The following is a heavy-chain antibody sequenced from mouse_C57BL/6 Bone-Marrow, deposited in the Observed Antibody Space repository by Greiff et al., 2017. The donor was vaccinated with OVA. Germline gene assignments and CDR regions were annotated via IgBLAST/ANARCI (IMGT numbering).Heavy chain of an antibody. CDR1: GYTFTSYW. CDR2: IDPSDSYT. Sequence: VQLQQPGAELVMPGASVKLSCKASGYTFTSYWMHWVKQRPGQGLEWIGEIDPSDSYTNYNQKFKGKSTLTVDKSSSTAYMQLSSLTSEDSAVYYCARTDDGYSFAYWGQGTLVTVSA. J-gene: IGHJ3*01. V-gene: IGHV1-69*01. CDR3: ARTDDGYSFAY. D-gene: IGHD2-3*01.